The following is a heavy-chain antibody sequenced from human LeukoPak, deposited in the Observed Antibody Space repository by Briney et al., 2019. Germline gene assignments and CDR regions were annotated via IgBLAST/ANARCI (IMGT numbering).Heavy chain of an antibody. J-gene: IGHJ5*02. D-gene: IGHD3-3*01. CDR3: ARPDRYDFWFDP. CDR2: IYYSGST. CDR1: GGSISSSSYY. Sequence: SETLSLTCTVSGGSISSSSYYWGWIRQPPGKGLEWIGSIYYSGSTYYNPSLKSRVTISVDTSKNQFSLKLSSVTAADTAAYYCARPDRYDFWFDPWGQGTLVTVSS. V-gene: IGHV4-39*01.